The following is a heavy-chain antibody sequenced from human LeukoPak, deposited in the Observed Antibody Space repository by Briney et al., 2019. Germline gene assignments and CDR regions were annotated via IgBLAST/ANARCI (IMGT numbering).Heavy chain of an antibody. V-gene: IGHV4-34*01. CDR1: GGSFSGYY. Sequence: SETLSLTCAVYGGSFSGYYWSWIRQPPGKGLEWIGEINHSGSTNYNPSLKSRVTISVDRSKNQFSLKLSSVTAADTAVYYCASRIAAAHLDYWGQGTLVTVSS. J-gene: IGHJ4*02. CDR2: INHSGST. D-gene: IGHD6-13*01. CDR3: ASRIAAAHLDY.